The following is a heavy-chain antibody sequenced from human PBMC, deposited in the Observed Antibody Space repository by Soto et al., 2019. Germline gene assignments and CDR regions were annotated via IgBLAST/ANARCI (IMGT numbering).Heavy chain of an antibody. CDR3: AKASGESYPGSRVFDY. J-gene: IGHJ4*02. D-gene: IGHD3-10*01. V-gene: IGHV3-53*02. Sequence: EVQLVETGGGLIQPGGSLRLSCAASGITVSSNYMSWVRQAPGKGLEWVSVIYRGGSTYYADSVKGRFTISRDNSKNTLYLQMNNLRVDDTAIYYCAKASGESYPGSRVFDYWGQGTRVTVSS. CDR2: IYRGGST. CDR1: GITVSSNY.